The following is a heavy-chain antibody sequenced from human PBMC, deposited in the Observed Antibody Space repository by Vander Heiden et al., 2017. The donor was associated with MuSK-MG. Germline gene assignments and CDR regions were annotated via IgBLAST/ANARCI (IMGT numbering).Heavy chain of an antibody. Sequence: QVQLVQSGAEVKKPGSSVKVSCKTSGGTFSTYTISWVRQAPGQGLEWMGGIIPVFGTPNYAHKFQGRVTITADKSTISVHMELSSLRSQDTAVYDCGRGLLVDYGRPEDYW. V-gene: IGHV1-69*06. CDR1: GGTFSTYT. D-gene: IGHD4-17*01. J-gene: IGHJ4*01. CDR2: IIPVFGTP. CDR3: GRGLLVDYGRPEDY.